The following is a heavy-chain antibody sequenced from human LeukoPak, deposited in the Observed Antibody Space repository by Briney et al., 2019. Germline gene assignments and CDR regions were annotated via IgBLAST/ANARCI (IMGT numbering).Heavy chain of an antibody. CDR3: ARHGYLTTN. D-gene: IGHD3-22*01. V-gene: IGHV4-34*01. CDR1: GGSISSYY. CDR2: INHSGST. J-gene: IGHJ4*02. Sequence: SETLSLTCTVSGGSISSYYWSWIRQPPGKGLEWIGEINHSGSTNYNPSLKSRVTISVDTSKNQFSLKLSSVTAADTAVYYCARHGYLTTNWGQGTLVTVSS.